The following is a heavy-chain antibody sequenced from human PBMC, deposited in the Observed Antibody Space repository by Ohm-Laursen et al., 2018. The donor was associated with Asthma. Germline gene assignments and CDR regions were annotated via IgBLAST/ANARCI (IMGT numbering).Heavy chain of an antibody. V-gene: IGHV4-30-2*01. CDR3: ARRNFPYGGRGAFDI. D-gene: IGHD4-23*01. CDR2: IYHSGST. Sequence: SQTLSLTCTVSGGSISSGGYSWSWIRQPPGKGLEWIGYIYHSGSTYYNPSLKSRVTISVDRSKNQFSLRLSSVTAADTAVYYCARRNFPYGGRGAFDIWGQGTLVTVSS. J-gene: IGHJ3*02. CDR1: GGSISSGGYS.